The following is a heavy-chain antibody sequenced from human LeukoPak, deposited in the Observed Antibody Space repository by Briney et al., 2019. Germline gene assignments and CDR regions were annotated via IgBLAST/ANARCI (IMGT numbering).Heavy chain of an antibody. J-gene: IGHJ4*02. V-gene: IGHV4-34*01. CDR2: INHSGST. D-gene: IGHD1-1*01. Sequence: GSLRLSCAASGFTFSTYAMSWVRQAPGKGLEWIGEINHSGSTNYNPSLKSRVTISVDTSKNQFSLKLSSVTAADTAVYYCARAGPTIDYWGQGTLVTVSS. CDR1: GFTFSTYA. CDR3: ARAGPTIDY.